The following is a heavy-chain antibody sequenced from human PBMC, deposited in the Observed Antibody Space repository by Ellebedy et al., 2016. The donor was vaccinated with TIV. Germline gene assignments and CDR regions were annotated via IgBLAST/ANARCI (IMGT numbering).Heavy chain of an antibody. D-gene: IGHD2-2*02. V-gene: IGHV4-30-2*01. CDR1: GGSISSGGYS. CDR2: IYHSGST. J-gene: IGHJ6*02. CDR3: AARLGYCSSTSCYNYYYGMDV. Sequence: LRLSXAVSGGSISSGGYSWSWIRQPPGKGLEWIGYIYHSGSTYYNPSLKSRVTISVDRSKNQFSLKLSSVTAADTAVYYCAARLGYCSSTSCYNYYYGMDVWGQGTTVTVSS.